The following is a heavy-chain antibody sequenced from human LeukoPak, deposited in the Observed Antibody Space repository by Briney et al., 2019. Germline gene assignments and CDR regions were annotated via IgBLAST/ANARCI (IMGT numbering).Heavy chain of an antibody. CDR2: IYYSGST. Sequence: SETLSLTCTVSGGSISSSSYYWGWIRQPPGKGLEWIGSIYYSGSTYYNPSLKSRVTISVDTSKNQFSLKLSSVTAADTAVYYSARHLRNSPLDYWGQGTLVTVSS. D-gene: IGHD1-7*01. V-gene: IGHV4-39*01. J-gene: IGHJ4*02. CDR3: ARHLRNSPLDY. CDR1: GGSISSSSYY.